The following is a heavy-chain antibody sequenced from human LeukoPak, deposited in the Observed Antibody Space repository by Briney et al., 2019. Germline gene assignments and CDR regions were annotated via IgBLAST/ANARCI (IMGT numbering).Heavy chain of an antibody. D-gene: IGHD5-24*01. Sequence: IGGATYYADSVKGRFTISRDNSENTLYLQMKSLRAEDMAVYYCARGDGYNFFDYWGQGTLVTVSS. CDR3: ARGDGYNFFDY. J-gene: IGHJ4*02. V-gene: IGHV3-53*01. CDR2: IGGAT.